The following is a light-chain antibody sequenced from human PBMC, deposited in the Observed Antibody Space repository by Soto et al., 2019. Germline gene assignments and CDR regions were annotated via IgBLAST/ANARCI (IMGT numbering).Light chain of an antibody. J-gene: IGKJ3*01. Sequence: EIVLTQSPGTLSLSPGARATLSCWASQSISSNYLAWYQQKPGQPPRLLISGSSIRATGIPKRFSGSASGTNFTLTISSLEPEDFAVFYCQQYGSSPFTCGPGTKVDFK. CDR2: GSS. CDR1: QSISSNY. V-gene: IGKV3-20*01. CDR3: QQYGSSPFT.